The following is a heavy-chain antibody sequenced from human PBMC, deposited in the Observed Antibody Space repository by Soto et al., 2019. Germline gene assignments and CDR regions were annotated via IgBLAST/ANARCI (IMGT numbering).Heavy chain of an antibody. CDR2: TRNKANSYTT. J-gene: IGHJ4*02. Sequence: GGSLRLSCAASGFTFSDHYMDWVRQAPGKGLEWVGRTRNKANSYTTEYAASVKGRFTISRDDSKNSLFLQMNSLKTEDTAVYYCTRVFGSSWYQAFFDYWGQGTLVXVS. D-gene: IGHD6-13*01. V-gene: IGHV3-72*01. CDR3: TRVFGSSWYQAFFDY. CDR1: GFTFSDHY.